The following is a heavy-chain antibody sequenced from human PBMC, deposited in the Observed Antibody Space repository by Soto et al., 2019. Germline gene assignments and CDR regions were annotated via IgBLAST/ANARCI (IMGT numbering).Heavy chain of an antibody. CDR1: GFTFSSYG. Sequence: HPGGSLRLSCAASGFTFSSYGMHWVRQAPGKGLEWVAVIWYDGSNKYYADSVKGRFTISRDNSKNTLYLQMNSLRAEDTAIYYCARAAYSSSWYRVFDYWGQGTLVTVS. CDR2: IWYDGSNK. CDR3: ARAAYSSSWYRVFDY. J-gene: IGHJ4*02. V-gene: IGHV3-33*01. D-gene: IGHD6-13*01.